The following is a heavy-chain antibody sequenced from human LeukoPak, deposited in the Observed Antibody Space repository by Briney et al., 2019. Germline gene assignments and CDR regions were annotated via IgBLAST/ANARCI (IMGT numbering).Heavy chain of an antibody. Sequence: SETLSLTCTVSGGSISMYYRSWIRQPAGKGLEWIWRMYTSGSTNYNPSLKSRVTMSLDTSKNQFSLKLSSVTAADAAVYFCARHRDTGYSRRVGHAFDIWGQGTTVTVSS. CDR2: MYTSGST. CDR1: GGSISMYY. V-gene: IGHV4-4*07. D-gene: IGHD6-13*01. CDR3: ARHRDTGYSRRVGHAFDI. J-gene: IGHJ3*02.